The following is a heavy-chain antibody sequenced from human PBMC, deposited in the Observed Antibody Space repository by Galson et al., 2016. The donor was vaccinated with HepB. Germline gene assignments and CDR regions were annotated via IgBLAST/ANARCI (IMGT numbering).Heavy chain of an antibody. CDR3: ARRHEYCPPVGCSVDY. CDR1: GFTFRTHA. J-gene: IGHJ4*02. Sequence: SLRLSCAASGFTFRTHAVHWVRQAPGKGLEWVAADSMDGRRKFYADSVKGRFTISRDNSNSMLFLQMSSLRADDTAVYYCARRHEYCPPVGCSVDYWGQGTLVSVSS. CDR2: DSMDGRRK. V-gene: IGHV3-30*04. D-gene: IGHD2/OR15-2a*01.